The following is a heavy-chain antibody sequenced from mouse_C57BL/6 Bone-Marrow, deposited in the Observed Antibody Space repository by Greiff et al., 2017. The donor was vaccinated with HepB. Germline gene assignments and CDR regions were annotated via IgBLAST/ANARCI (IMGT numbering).Heavy chain of an antibody. Sequence: QVQLKESGPELVKPGASVKISCKASGYAFSSSWMNWVKQRPGKGLEWIGRIYPGDGDTNYNGKFKGKATLTADKSSSTAYMQLSSLTSEDTAVYYCARHTTVVAPAFDYWGQGTTLTVSS. D-gene: IGHD1-1*01. CDR2: IYPGDGDT. CDR1: GYAFSSSW. V-gene: IGHV1-82*01. J-gene: IGHJ2*01. CDR3: ARHTTVVAPAFDY.